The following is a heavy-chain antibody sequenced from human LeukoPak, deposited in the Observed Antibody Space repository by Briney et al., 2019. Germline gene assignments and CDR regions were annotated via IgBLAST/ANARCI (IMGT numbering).Heavy chain of an antibody. CDR3: ARRHIVANAFDI. D-gene: IGHD2-21*01. CDR1: GYSISSGYY. V-gene: IGHV4-38-2*01. CDR2: IYHSGST. Sequence: PSETLSLTCAVSGYSISSGYYWGWIRQPPGKGLEWIGSIYHSGSTYYTPSLKSRITISLDTSKTQFSLKLSSVTAADTAVYYCARRHIVANAFDIWGQGTMVTVSS. J-gene: IGHJ3*02.